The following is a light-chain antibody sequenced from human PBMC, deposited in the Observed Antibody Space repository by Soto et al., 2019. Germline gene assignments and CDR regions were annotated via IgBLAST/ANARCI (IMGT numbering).Light chain of an antibody. CDR2: EVT. Sequence: QSALTQPPSVSGSPGQSVTISCTGTSSDVGYYNRVSWYQQPPGSAPKLMIYEVTNRPSGVPDRFSGSRSGNTASLTISGLQAEDEADYYCSSSTSTIVVFGGGTKLTVL. CDR1: SSDVGYYNR. J-gene: IGLJ3*02. V-gene: IGLV2-18*02. CDR3: SSSTSTIVV.